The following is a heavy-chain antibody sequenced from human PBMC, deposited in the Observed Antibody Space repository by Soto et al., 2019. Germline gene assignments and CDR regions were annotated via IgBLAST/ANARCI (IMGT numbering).Heavy chain of an antibody. CDR1: GGTISSGGYY. V-gene: IGHV4-61*08. CDR2: IYYSGST. CDR3: ARHGVGYYYYYYMDV. Sequence: SETLSLTCTVSGGTISSGGYYWSWIRQHPGKGLEWIGYIYYSGSTNYNPSLKSRVTISVDTSKNQFSLKLSSVTAADTAVYYCARHGVGYYYYYYMDVWGKGTTVTVSS. D-gene: IGHD1-26*01. J-gene: IGHJ6*03.